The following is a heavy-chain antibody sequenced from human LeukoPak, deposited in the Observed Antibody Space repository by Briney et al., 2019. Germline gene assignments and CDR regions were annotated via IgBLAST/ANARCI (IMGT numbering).Heavy chain of an antibody. CDR3: ASRREDYGDLFDY. D-gene: IGHD4-17*01. CDR1: GFTFSSYG. CDR2: ISYDGSNK. Sequence: GGSLRLSCAASGFTFSSYGMHCVRQAPGKGLEWVAVISYDGSNKYYADSVKGRFTISRDNSKNTLYLQMNSLRAEDTAVYYCASRREDYGDLFDYWGQGTLVTVSS. V-gene: IGHV3-30*19. J-gene: IGHJ4*02.